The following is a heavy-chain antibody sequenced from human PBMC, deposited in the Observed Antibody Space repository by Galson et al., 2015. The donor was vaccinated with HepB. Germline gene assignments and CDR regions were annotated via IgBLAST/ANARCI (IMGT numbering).Heavy chain of an antibody. Sequence: SLRLSCAASGFTFSSYGMHWVRQAPGKGLEWVAVISYDGSNKYYADSVKGRFTISRDNSKNTLYLQMNSLRAEDTAVYYCAKDLYYYDSSGYQTGRAFDIWGQGTMVTVSS. J-gene: IGHJ3*02. V-gene: IGHV3-30*18. D-gene: IGHD3-22*01. CDR1: GFTFSSYG. CDR2: ISYDGSNK. CDR3: AKDLYYYDSSGYQTGRAFDI.